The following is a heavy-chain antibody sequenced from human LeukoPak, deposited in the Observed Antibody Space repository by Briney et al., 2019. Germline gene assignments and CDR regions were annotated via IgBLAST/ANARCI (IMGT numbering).Heavy chain of an antibody. D-gene: IGHD6-19*01. CDR2: IYYSGST. CDR1: GYSISSYY. Sequence: SETLSLTCTVSGYSISSYYWSWIRQPPGKGLEWIGYIYYSGSTNYNPSLKSRVTISVDTSKNQFSLKLSSVTAADTAVYYCARVRYSSGWYFDYWGQGTLVTVSS. J-gene: IGHJ4*02. V-gene: IGHV4-59*01. CDR3: ARVRYSSGWYFDY.